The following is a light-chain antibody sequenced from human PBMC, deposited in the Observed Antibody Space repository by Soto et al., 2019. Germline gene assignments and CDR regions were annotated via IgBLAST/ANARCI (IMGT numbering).Light chain of an antibody. Sequence: QSALTQPPSASGSPGQSVTIFCTGTSSDVGGYNYVSWYQQHPGKAPQLLIYEVTKRPSGVHDRFSGSKSGNTASLTVSGLQAEDEADYYCSSYAGTNILFGGGTQLTVL. CDR2: EVT. CDR3: SSYAGTNIL. J-gene: IGLJ2*01. V-gene: IGLV2-8*01. CDR1: SSDVGGYNY.